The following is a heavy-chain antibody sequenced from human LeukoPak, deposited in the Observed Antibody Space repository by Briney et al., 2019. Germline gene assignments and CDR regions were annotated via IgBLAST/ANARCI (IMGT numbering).Heavy chain of an antibody. J-gene: IGHJ4*02. CDR2: LSGGSSYI. D-gene: IGHD5-18*01. Sequence: GGSLRLSCAASGFTFSDYSMIWVRQAPGRGLEFVSSLSGGSSYIFYADSLKGRFTVSRDNAKNAVYLQMNGLRAEDTAVYYCARDFGGYSYGYDHWGQGTLVTVSS. CDR3: ARDFGGYSYGYDH. V-gene: IGHV3-21*06. CDR1: GFTFSDYS.